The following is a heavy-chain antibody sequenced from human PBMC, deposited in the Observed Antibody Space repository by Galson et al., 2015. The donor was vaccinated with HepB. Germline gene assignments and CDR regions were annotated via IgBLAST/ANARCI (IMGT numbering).Heavy chain of an antibody. CDR2: CGSGNIK. D-gene: IGHD1-1*01. CDR3: AKWRLSERWFDP. CDR1: GFTFSDFA. J-gene: IGHJ5*02. V-gene: IGHV3-23*01. Sequence: SLRLSCAASGFTFSDFAMFWVRQAPGVGLEWVSTCGSGNIKYYADSVKGRFTISRDNSRNTLYLQMNSLRAEDTAVYYCAKWRLSERWFDPWGQGTLVTVSS.